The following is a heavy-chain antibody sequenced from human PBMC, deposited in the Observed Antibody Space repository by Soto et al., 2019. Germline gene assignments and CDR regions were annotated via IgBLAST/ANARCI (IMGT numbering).Heavy chain of an antibody. CDR1: GFTFSSYA. Sequence: PGGSLRLSCAASGFTFSSYAMSWVRQAPGKGLEGVSAISGSGGSTYYATSVNSRFTISKDNSKRTLYLQMNSLRAEDTAVYYCAKDVLRGLVVPAARGVSSGNYYYYYGMDVWGQGTTFTVSS. D-gene: IGHD2-2*01. J-gene: IGHJ6*02. V-gene: IGHV3-23*01. CDR2: ISGSGGST. CDR3: AKDVLRGLVVPAARGVSSGNYYYYYGMDV.